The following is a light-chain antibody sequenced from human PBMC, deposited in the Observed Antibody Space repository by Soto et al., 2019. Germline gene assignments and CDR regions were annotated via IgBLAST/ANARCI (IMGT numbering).Light chain of an antibody. J-gene: IGKJ5*01. Sequence: EIVMTQSPATLSLSPGERATLSCWASQSISSNLAWYQHRPGQAPRLLIYDTSTRAAGVPARFSGSGSGTDFTLTISSLQXXDFAVYYCQQYNNWRSITFGQGTRLESK. CDR3: QQYNNWRSIT. V-gene: IGKV3-15*01. CDR1: QSISSN. CDR2: DTS.